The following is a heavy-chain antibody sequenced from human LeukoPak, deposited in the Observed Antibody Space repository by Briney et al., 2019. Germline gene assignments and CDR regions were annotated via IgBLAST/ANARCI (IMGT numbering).Heavy chain of an antibody. V-gene: IGHV1-8*01. CDR1: GYTFTSYD. CDR2: MNPNSGNT. Sequence: ASVKVSCKASGYTFTSYDINWVRQATGQGLEWMGWMNPNSGNTGYAQKFQGRVTMTRNTSISTAYMELSSLRSEDTAVYYCARSRIGPGAFGILGQGTMVTVSS. D-gene: IGHD1-14*01. J-gene: IGHJ3*02. CDR3: ARSRIGPGAFGI.